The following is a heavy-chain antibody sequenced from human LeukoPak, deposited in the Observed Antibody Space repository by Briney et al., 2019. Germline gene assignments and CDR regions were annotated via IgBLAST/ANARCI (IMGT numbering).Heavy chain of an antibody. D-gene: IGHD3-22*01. CDR3: AKDVEYYYDSSGSGY. CDR1: GFTFSGYA. J-gene: IGHJ4*02. Sequence: GGSLRLSCAASGFTFSGYAMSWVRQAPGKGLEWVSAISGSGGSTYYADSVKGRFTISRDNSKNTLYLQMNSLRAEDTAVYYCAKDVEYYYDSSGSGYWGQGTLVTVSS. CDR2: ISGSGGST. V-gene: IGHV3-23*01.